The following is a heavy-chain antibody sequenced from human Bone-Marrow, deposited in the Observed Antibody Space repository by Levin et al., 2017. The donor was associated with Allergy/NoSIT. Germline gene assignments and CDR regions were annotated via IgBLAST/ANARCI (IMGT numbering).Heavy chain of an antibody. Sequence: GESLKISCAASGFTFSRYWMSWVRQAPGKGLEWVANIKQDGSEKYYVDSVKGRFTSSRDNAKNSLYLQMNSLRAEDTAVYYCARGLRTFDYWGQGTLVTVSS. CDR3: ARGLRTFDY. CDR2: IKQDGSEK. D-gene: IGHD3-16*01. V-gene: IGHV3-7*01. J-gene: IGHJ4*02. CDR1: GFTFSRYW.